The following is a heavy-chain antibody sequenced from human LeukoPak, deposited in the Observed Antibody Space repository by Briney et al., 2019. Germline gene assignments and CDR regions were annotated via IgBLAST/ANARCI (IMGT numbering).Heavy chain of an antibody. Sequence: SVKVSCKASGGTFSSYAISWVRQAPGQGLEWMGGIIPIFGTANYAQKFQGRVTITADESTSTAYMELSSLRSEDTAVYYCARDPGYCSGGSCFHYWGQGTLVTVSS. CDR3: ARDPGYCSGGSCFHY. V-gene: IGHV1-69*13. CDR1: GGTFSSYA. D-gene: IGHD2-15*01. CDR2: IIPIFGTA. J-gene: IGHJ4*02.